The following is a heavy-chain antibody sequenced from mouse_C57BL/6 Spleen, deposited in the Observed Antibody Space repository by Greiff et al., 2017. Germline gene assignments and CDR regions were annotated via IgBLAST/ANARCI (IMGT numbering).Heavy chain of an antibody. CDR2: ISGGGGNT. CDR1: GFTFSSYT. CDR3: ARQGYYGSSSAWFAY. J-gene: IGHJ3*01. Sequence: EVKLVESGGGLVKPGGSLKLSCAASGFTFSSYTMSWVRQTPEKRLEWVATISGGGGNTYYPDRVKGRFTISRDNAKNTLYLQMSSLRSEDTAMYYCARQGYYGSSSAWFAYWGQGTLVTVSA. D-gene: IGHD1-1*01. V-gene: IGHV5-9*04.